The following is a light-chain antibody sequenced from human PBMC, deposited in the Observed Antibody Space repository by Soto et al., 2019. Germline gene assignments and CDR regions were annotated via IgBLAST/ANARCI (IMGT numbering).Light chain of an antibody. CDR1: QSVRTK. Sequence: EIVMTQSPDTLYVSAGEGSSLSCISSQSVRTKLAWYQQKAGQAPRLLIYGASTRATGIPDRFSGSGSGTEFTLTISSLQSEDFAVYYCQQYNSWPPITFGQGTRLEIK. V-gene: IGKV3-15*01. CDR3: QQYNSWPPIT. J-gene: IGKJ5*01. CDR2: GAS.